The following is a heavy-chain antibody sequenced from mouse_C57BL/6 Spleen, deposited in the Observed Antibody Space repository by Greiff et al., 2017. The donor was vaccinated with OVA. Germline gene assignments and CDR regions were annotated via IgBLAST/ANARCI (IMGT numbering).Heavy chain of an antibody. CDR3: AREGYYGSRYYFDY. CDR2: ISSGSSTI. V-gene: IGHV5-17*01. D-gene: IGHD1-1*01. CDR1: GFTFSDYG. Sequence: EVKVVESGGGLVKPGGSLKLSCAASGFTFSDYGMHWVRQAPEQGLEWVAYISSGSSTIYYADTVKGRFTISRDNAKNTLFLQMTSLRSEDAAMYYCAREGYYGSRYYFDYWGQGTTLTVSS. J-gene: IGHJ2*01.